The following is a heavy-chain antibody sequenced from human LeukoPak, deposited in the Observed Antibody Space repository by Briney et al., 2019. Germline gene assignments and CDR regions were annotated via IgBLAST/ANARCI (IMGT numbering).Heavy chain of an antibody. V-gene: IGHV3-74*01. CDR2: INSDGSST. CDR3: ARDRTIGELVDY. Sequence: GGSLRLSCAASGFTLSSYWMHWVRQAPGKGLVWVSRINSDGSSTSYADSVKGRFTISRDNAKNTLYLQMNSLRAEDTAVYYCARDRTIGELVDYWGQGTLVTVSS. CDR1: GFTLSSYW. D-gene: IGHD3-10*01. J-gene: IGHJ4*02.